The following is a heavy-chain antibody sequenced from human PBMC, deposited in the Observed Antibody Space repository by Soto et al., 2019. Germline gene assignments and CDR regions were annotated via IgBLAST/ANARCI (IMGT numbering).Heavy chain of an antibody. V-gene: IGHV1-3*01. CDR1: GYPFTNYA. D-gene: IGHD2-2*01. J-gene: IGHJ6*03. Sequence: GASVKVSCKASGYPFTNYAVHWVRQAPGQRLEWMGWINAGNGNTRFSQNLQGRVTITRDTSARTVYMELSSLRSEDTAVYYCARGHLAVVPVASWFYYMDVWGKGTTVTVSS. CDR3: ARGHLAVVPVASWFYYMDV. CDR2: INAGNGNT.